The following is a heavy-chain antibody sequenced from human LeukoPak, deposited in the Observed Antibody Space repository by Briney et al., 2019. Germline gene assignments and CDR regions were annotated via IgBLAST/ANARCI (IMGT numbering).Heavy chain of an antibody. J-gene: IGHJ4*02. CDR1: GFTFSSYW. CDR3: ARARDGLLWFGELFPFFYF. Sequence: GGSLRLSCAGSGFTFSSYWMSWVRQAPGKGLEWVANIKEDGSEKYYGDSVKGRFTISRDNAKNSLYLEMNSLRAEDTAVYYCARARDGLLWFGELFPFFYFWGQGNLVTVSS. D-gene: IGHD3-10*01. V-gene: IGHV3-7*01. CDR2: IKEDGSEK.